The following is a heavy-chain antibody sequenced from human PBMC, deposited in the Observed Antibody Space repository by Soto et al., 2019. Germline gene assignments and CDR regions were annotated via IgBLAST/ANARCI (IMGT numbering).Heavy chain of an antibody. Sequence: SLRLSCVASGFTFHDYAMHWVRQGPGKGPEWVSGISWNSDSIGYADSVKGRFTISRDNSKNTLYLQMNSLRAEDTAVYYCAKGRLDDILTGYYLNWFDPWGQGTLVTVSS. V-gene: IGHV3-9*01. CDR1: GFTFHDYA. CDR3: AKGRLDDILTGYYLNWFDP. D-gene: IGHD3-9*01. J-gene: IGHJ5*02. CDR2: ISWNSDSI.